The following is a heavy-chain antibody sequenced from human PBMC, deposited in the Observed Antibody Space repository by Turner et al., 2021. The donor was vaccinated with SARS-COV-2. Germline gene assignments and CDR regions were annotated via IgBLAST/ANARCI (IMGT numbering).Heavy chain of an antibody. CDR2: TDPSDSHT. V-gene: IGHV5-10-1*03. Sequence: DVKQAQSGAEVHRLGEPLRYTCRGFGYSVPSYWLSWVRQMPGKGLEWMGRTDPSDSHTTYSPAFPGHVTITADKSISTAYLQWNSLKATDTAMYYCASGDTYYYDSSGYFVAEFLQHWGQGTLVTVSS. D-gene: IGHD3-22*01. CDR1: GYSVPSYW. CDR3: ASGDTYYYDSSGYFVAEFLQH. J-gene: IGHJ1*01.